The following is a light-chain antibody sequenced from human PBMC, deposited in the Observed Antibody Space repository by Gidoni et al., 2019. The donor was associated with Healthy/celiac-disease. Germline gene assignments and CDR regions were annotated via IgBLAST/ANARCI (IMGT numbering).Light chain of an antibody. CDR3: QQYGSSSWT. V-gene: IGKV3-20*01. CDR1: QSVSSIY. CDR2: GAS. Sequence: IVLTQSPGTLSLSPGERATLSCRASQSVSSIYLAWYQQKPGQAPRLLIYGASSRATGIPDRFSGSGSGTDFTLTISRLEPEDFAVYYCQQYGSSSWTFGQXTKVEIK. J-gene: IGKJ1*01.